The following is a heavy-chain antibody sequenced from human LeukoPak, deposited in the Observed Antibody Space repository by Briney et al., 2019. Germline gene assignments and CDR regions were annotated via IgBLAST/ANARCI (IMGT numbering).Heavy chain of an antibody. Sequence: SVKVSCKASGGTFSSYAISWVRQAPGQGLGWMGGIIPIFGTASYAQKFQGRVTITTDESTSTAYMELSSLRSEDTAVYYCARDPGYSYGYCWFDPWGQGTLVTVSS. V-gene: IGHV1-69*05. J-gene: IGHJ5*02. CDR3: ARDPGYSYGYCWFDP. CDR1: GGTFSSYA. D-gene: IGHD5-18*01. CDR2: IIPIFGTA.